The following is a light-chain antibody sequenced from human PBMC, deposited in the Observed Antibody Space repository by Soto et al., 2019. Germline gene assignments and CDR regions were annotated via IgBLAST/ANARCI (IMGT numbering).Light chain of an antibody. CDR3: CSYADFNHVL. CDR2: EVT. CDR1: SSDVGNSNF. J-gene: IGLJ3*02. V-gene: IGLV2-8*01. Sequence: QSVLTQPPSASGSPGQSVTISCTGTSSDVGNSNFISWYQHYPGKAPKLMIYEVTKRPSGVPDRFSGSKSGNIVSLTVSGLQGEDEANYYCCSYADFNHVLFGGGTKLPVL.